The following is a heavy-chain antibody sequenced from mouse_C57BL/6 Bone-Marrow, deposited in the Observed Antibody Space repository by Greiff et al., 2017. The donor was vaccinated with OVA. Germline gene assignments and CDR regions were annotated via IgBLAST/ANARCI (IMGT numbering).Heavy chain of an antibody. Sequence: QVQLQQSGPELVKPGASVKISCKASGYAFSSSWMNWVKQRPGKGLEWIGRIYPGDGDTNYNGKFKGKATLTADKSSSTAYMQLSSLTSEDSAVYFCARRDYDYPVDYWGQGTTLTVSS. J-gene: IGHJ2*01. CDR2: IYPGDGDT. V-gene: IGHV1-82*01. CDR1: GYAFSSSW. D-gene: IGHD2-4*01. CDR3: ARRDYDYPVDY.